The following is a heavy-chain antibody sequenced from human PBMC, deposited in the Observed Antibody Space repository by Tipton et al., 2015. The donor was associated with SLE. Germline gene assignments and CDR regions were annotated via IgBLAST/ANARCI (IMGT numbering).Heavy chain of an antibody. V-gene: IGHV4-4*08. J-gene: IGHJ4*02. CDR1: GGSITNYY. CDR2: IFPSGST. CDR3: VVCSPSSCSYFDY. D-gene: IGHD2-2*01. Sequence: TLSLTCTVSGGSITNYYWGWVRQPAGKGLEWIGYIFPSGSTNYNPSLKSRVTISVDTSKNQFSLRLSSVTAADTAVYYCVVCSPSSCSYFDYWGQGRLVTVSS.